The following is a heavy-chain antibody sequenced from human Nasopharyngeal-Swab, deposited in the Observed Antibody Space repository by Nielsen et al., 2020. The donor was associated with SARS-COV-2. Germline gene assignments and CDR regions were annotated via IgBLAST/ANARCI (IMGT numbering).Heavy chain of an antibody. D-gene: IGHD6-13*01. J-gene: IGHJ4*02. CDR2: INPSGGST. Sequence: ASVKVSCKASGYTFTSYYMHWVRQAPGQGLEWMGIINPSGGSTSYAQKFQGRVTMTSDTSTSTVYMELSSLRSEDTAVYYCARDRYLIPSAAGKDYWGQGTLVTVSS. V-gene: IGHV1-46*01. CDR1: GYTFTSYY. CDR3: ARDRYLIPSAAGKDY.